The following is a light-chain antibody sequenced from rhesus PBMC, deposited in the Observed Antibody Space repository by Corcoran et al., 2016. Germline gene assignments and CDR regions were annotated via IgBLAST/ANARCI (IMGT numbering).Light chain of an antibody. CDR3: QHGYGTPFT. J-gene: IGKJ3*01. CDR1: ENVNNY. Sequence: DIQMTQSPSSLSASVGDRVTITCRASENVNNYINWYQQKPGKAPKLMIYKASTLQSGVPSRFSGSGSGIDYTFTISSMQPEDVATYYGQHGYGTPFTFGPGTKLDIK. CDR2: KAS. V-gene: IGKV1-74*01.